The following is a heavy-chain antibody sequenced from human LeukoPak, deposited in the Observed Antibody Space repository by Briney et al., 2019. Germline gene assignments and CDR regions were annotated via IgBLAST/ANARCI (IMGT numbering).Heavy chain of an antibody. CDR3: ARHRKYSSSLSFDY. J-gene: IGHJ4*02. V-gene: IGHV4-39*01. CDR1: GGSISSSSYY. CDR2: TYYSGST. Sequence: SETLSLTCTVSGGSISSSSYYWGWIRQPPGKGLEWIGSTYYSGSTYYNPSLKSRVTISVDTSKNQFSLKLSSVTAADTAVYYCARHRKYSSSLSFDYWGQGTLVTVSS. D-gene: IGHD6-13*01.